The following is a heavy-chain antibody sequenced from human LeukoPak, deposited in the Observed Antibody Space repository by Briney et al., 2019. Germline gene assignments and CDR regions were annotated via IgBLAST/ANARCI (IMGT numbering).Heavy chain of an antibody. CDR3: ARGRYMDV. V-gene: IGHV1-8*03. CDR2: MNPKSGDT. Sequence: ASVKVSCKASGYIFIDYEINWVRQATGQGLEWMGWMNPKSGDTGYEQKFQGRVTITRDSSISTVYMELSSLRSEDTVLCYCARGRYMDVWGKGTTVTASS. CDR1: GYIFIDYE. J-gene: IGHJ6*03.